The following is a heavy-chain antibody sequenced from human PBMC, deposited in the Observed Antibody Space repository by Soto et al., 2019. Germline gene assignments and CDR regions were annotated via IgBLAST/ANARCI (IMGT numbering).Heavy chain of an antibody. Sequence: EVRLGESGGGLVKSGGSLRLSCSASGFTFSTYTMNWVRQAPGRGLEWVSNIDRFGSYSWYVDSAQGRFTIARDNAKTSLYLEINSLGAADTAVYYCARVVSTFERGRIGGVHYGLDVWGQGTTVTVSS. CDR3: ARVVSTFERGRIGGVHYGLDV. CDR2: IDRFGSYS. V-gene: IGHV3-21*03. CDR1: GFTFSTYT. J-gene: IGHJ6*02. D-gene: IGHD3-16*01.